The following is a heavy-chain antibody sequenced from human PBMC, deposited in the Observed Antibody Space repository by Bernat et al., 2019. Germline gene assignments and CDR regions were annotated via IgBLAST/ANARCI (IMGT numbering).Heavy chain of an antibody. D-gene: IGHD3-16*01. CDR3: AKVGGRDLRGFYYYGMDV. V-gene: IGHV3-23*01. Sequence: EVQLLESGGGLVQPGGSLRLSCAASGFTFSSYAMSWVRQAPGKGLEWVSAISGSGGSTYYADSVKGRFTISRDNSKNTLYLQMNSLRAEDTAVYYCAKVGGRDLRGFYYYGMDVWGQGTTVTVSS. J-gene: IGHJ6*02. CDR1: GFTFSSYA. CDR2: ISGSGGST.